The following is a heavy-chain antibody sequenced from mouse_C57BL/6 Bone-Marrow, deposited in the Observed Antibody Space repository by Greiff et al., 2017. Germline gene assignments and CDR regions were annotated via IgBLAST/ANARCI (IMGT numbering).Heavy chain of an antibody. CDR2: IYPGSGST. V-gene: IGHV1-55*01. Sequence: VQLQQSGAELVKPGASVKMSCKASGYTFTSYWITWVKQRPGQGLEWIGDIYPGSGSTNYNEKFKSKATLTVDTSSSTAYMQLSSLTSEDSAVYYCARCYYYYAMDYWGQGTSVTVSS. D-gene: IGHD1-1*01. J-gene: IGHJ4*01. CDR3: ARCYYYYAMDY. CDR1: GYTFTSYW.